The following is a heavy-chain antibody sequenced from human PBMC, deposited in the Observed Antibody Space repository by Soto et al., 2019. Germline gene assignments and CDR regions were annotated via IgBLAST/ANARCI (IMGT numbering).Heavy chain of an antibody. V-gene: IGHV1-69*01. CDR1: GSTFSSYA. CDR3: ARDEVFWSSSSDVGWFDP. Sequence: QVQLVQSGAEVKKPGSSVKVSCKASGSTFSSYAISWVRQAPGQGLEWMGGIIPIFGTANYAQKFQGRVTITADESTSTAYMELSSLRSEDTAVYYCARDEVFWSSSSDVGWFDPWGQGTLVTVSS. D-gene: IGHD6-6*01. J-gene: IGHJ5*02. CDR2: IIPIFGTA.